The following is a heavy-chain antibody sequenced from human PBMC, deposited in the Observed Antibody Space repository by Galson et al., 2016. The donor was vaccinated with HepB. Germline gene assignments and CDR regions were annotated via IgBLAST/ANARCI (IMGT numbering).Heavy chain of an antibody. V-gene: IGHV4-34*01. J-gene: IGHJ2*01. CDR3: ARGAHDVTMVRGVMGYFDL. CDR2: INHSGGT. D-gene: IGHD3-10*01. Sequence: ETLSLTCAVYGGSFSGYYWSWIRQPPGKGLEWIGEINHSGGTNYNPSLKSRVTISVDTSKNQFSLKLSSVTAADTAVYYCARGAHDVTMVRGVMGYFDLWGRGTLVTVSS. CDR1: GGSFSGYY.